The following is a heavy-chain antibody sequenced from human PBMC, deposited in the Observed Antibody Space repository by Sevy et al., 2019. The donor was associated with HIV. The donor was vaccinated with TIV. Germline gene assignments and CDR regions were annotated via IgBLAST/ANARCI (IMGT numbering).Heavy chain of an antibody. CDR2: ISYDGSNK. J-gene: IGHJ1*01. V-gene: IGHV3-30-3*01. CDR1: GFTFSSYA. D-gene: IGHD6-13*01. Sequence: GGSLRLSCAASGFTFSSYAMHWVRQAPGKGLEWVAVISYDGSNKYYADSVKGRFTISRDNSKNTLYLQMNSLRAGDTAVYYCARDLIAAAGDAEYFQHWGQGTLVTVSS. CDR3: ARDLIAAAGDAEYFQH.